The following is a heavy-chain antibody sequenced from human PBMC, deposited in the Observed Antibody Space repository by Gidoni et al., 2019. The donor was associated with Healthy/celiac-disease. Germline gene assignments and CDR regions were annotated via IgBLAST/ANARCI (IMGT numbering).Heavy chain of an antibody. CDR2: ISYDGSNK. CDR1: GFTFSSYA. V-gene: IGHV3-30-3*01. CDR3: AREARFDIVVVPAAKYYYYGMDV. J-gene: IGHJ6*02. D-gene: IGHD2-2*01. Sequence: QVQLVESGGGVVQPGRSLRLSCAASGFTFSSYAMHWVRQAPGKGLEWVAVISYDGSNKYYADSVKSRFTISRDNSKNTLYLQMNSLRAEDTAVYYCAREARFDIVVVPAAKYYYYGMDVWGQGTTVTVSS.